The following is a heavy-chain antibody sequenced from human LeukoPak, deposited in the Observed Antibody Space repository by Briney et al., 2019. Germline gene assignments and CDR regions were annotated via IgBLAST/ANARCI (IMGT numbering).Heavy chain of an antibody. CDR2: IIPIFGTA. CDR1: GGTFSSYA. CDR3: ASYLLGWAAAAPLGY. J-gene: IGHJ4*02. V-gene: IGHV1-69*01. D-gene: IGHD6-13*01. Sequence: SVKVSCKASGGTFSSYAISRVRQAPGQGLEWMGGIIPIFGTANYAQKFQGRVTITADESTSTAYMELSSLRSEDTAVYYCASYLLGWAAAAPLGYWGQGTLVTVSS.